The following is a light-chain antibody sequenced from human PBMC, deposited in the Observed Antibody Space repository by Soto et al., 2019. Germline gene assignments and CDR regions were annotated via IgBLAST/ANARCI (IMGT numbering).Light chain of an antibody. CDR2: EVT. CDR3: SSYTSSSTV. J-gene: IGLJ1*01. CDR1: SSDGDDYKD. V-gene: IGLV2-14*01. Sequence: QSALTQPASVSGSPGQSITISCTGISSDGDDYKDVSWYQQHPGKAPKLKIYEVTYRPSGVSNRFSGSKSGNTASLTISGLQAEDEADYYCSSYTSSSTVFGTGTKVTVL.